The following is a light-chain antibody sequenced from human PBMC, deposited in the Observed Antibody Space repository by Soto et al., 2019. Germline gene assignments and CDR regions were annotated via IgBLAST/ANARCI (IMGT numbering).Light chain of an antibody. CDR1: SSDIGAYNS. CDR3: SSRTTSNPYV. Sequence: QSVLTHPASVSGSPGQSITISCTGTSSDIGAYNSVSWYQQHPGKAPKLMIYEVSNRPSGVSNRFSASKSGNTASLTISGLQAEDEADYYCSSRTTSNPYVFGTGTKLTVL. CDR2: EVS. J-gene: IGLJ1*01. V-gene: IGLV2-14*01.